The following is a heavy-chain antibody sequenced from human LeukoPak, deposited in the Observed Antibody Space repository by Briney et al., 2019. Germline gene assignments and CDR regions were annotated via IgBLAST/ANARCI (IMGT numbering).Heavy chain of an antibody. Sequence: TGGSLRLSCAASGFNFRTYGMHWVRQAPGKGLEWVAVISYDGSNKYYADSVKGRFTISRDNSKNTLYLQMNSLRAEDTAVYYCARSGPHDAFDIWGQGTMVTVSS. J-gene: IGHJ3*02. CDR3: ARSGPHDAFDI. V-gene: IGHV3-30*19. CDR1: GFNFRTYG. CDR2: ISYDGSNK.